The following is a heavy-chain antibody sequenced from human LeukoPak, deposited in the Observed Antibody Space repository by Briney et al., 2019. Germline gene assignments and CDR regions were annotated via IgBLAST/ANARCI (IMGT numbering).Heavy chain of an antibody. CDR2: RHSSGAT. CDR1: GGSINNYW. J-gene: IGHJ1*01. D-gene: IGHD2-15*01. Sequence: PSETLSLTCTVSGGSINNYWWAWNRQPPGKGLQWIGYRHSSGATSYNPSLKSRVTISVDTSKNQFSLKLSSVTAADTAVYYCARGYWRWSHGAYFQHWGQGTLVTVSS. CDR3: ARGYWRWSHGAYFQH. V-gene: IGHV4-59*01.